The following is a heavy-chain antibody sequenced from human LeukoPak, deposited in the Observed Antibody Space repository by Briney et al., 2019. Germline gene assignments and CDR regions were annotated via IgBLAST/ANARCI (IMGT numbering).Heavy chain of an antibody. Sequence: SETLSLTCTVSGDSISGNHWTWIRQAPGKGLEGVGYIYYSGSTKYKPSLKSRVTISVDTCKNQFSLKLSSVSAADTAVYYCARGKTYYDISKDAFDIWGQGTMVTVSS. J-gene: IGHJ3*02. CDR1: GDSISGNH. D-gene: IGHD3-22*01. V-gene: IGHV4-59*01. CDR3: ARGKTYYDISKDAFDI. CDR2: IYYSGST.